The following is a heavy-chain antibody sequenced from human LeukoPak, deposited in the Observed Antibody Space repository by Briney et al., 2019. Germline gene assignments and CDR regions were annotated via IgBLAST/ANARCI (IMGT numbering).Heavy chain of an antibody. J-gene: IGHJ4*02. Sequence: PGGSLGLSCAASGFTFSSYAMHWVRQAPGKGLEWVAVISYDGSNKYYADSVKGRFTISRDNSKNTLYLQMNSLRAEDTAIYYCAKDLIVGAYNWGRGTLVTVSS. V-gene: IGHV3-30*04. D-gene: IGHD1-26*01. CDR2: ISYDGSNK. CDR1: GFTFSSYA. CDR3: AKDLIVGAYN.